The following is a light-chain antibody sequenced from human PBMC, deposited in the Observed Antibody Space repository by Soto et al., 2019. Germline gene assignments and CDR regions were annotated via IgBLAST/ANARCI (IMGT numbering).Light chain of an antibody. CDR1: SSNIGSNT. CDR2: SNN. J-gene: IGLJ1*01. Sequence: LTQPPSASGTPGQRVTISCSGSSSNIGSNTVSWYQHLPRTAPKLLIYSNNQRPSGVPDRFSGSKSGTSASLAISGLQSEDEADYYCAAWDDTLNGPYVFGTGTKVTVL. V-gene: IGLV1-44*01. CDR3: AAWDDTLNGPYV.